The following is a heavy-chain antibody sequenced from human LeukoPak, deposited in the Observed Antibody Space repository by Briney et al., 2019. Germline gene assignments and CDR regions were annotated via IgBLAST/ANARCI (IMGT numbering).Heavy chain of an antibody. CDR3: ARDREGRDYYDSSGYGYFQH. CDR1: GYTFTSYG. CDR2: ISAYNGNT. J-gene: IGHJ1*01. D-gene: IGHD3-22*01. Sequence: GASVKVSCKASGYTFTSYGISWVRQAPGQGLEWVGWISAYNGNTNYAQKLQGRVTMTTDTSTSTAYMELRSLRSDDTAVYYCARDREGRDYYDSSGYGYFQHWGLGTLVTVSS. V-gene: IGHV1-18*01.